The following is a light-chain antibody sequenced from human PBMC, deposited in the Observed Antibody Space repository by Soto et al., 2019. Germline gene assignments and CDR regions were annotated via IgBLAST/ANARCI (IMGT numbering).Light chain of an antibody. J-gene: IGKJ1*01. Sequence: DIQMTPSPSSLSASVGDRVTITCRASQAINNYLSWYQQRPGKAPKLLIFTASSLQSGVPSRVSGSASGTDFTLTLSSLQPEDFATSYCQQTYSTPWTFGQGTKVDI. V-gene: IGKV1-39*01. CDR2: TAS. CDR1: QAINNY. CDR3: QQTYSTPWT.